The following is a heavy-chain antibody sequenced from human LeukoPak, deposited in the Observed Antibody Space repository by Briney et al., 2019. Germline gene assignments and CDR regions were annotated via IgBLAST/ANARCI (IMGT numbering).Heavy chain of an antibody. CDR1: GFTFSSYS. Sequence: GGSLRLSCAASGFTFSSYSMNWVRQAPGKGLEWVSSISSSSSYIYYADSVKGRFTISRDNAKNSLYLQMNSLRAEDTAVYYCARVSSSSPDLDYWGQGTLVTVS. V-gene: IGHV3-21*01. CDR2: ISSSSSYI. D-gene: IGHD6-13*01. CDR3: ARVSSSSPDLDY. J-gene: IGHJ4*02.